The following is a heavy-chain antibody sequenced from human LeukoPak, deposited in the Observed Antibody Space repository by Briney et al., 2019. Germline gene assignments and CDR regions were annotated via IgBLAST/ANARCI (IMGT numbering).Heavy chain of an antibody. CDR1: GGSFSGYY. J-gene: IGHJ5*02. CDR3: ARVAPLIVVVVAAGWNWFDP. D-gene: IGHD2-15*01. V-gene: IGHV4-34*01. CDR2: INHSGST. Sequence: SETLSLTCAVYGGSFSGYYWSWIRQPPGKGLEWIGEINHSGSTNYNPSLKSRVTISVDTSKNQFSLELSSVTAADTAVYYCARVAPLIVVVVAAGWNWFDPWGQGTLVTVSS.